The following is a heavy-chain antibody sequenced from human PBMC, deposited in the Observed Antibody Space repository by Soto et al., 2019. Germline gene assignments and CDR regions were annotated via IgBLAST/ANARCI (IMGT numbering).Heavy chain of an antibody. Sequence: QITLKESGPTLVKPTQTLTLTCTFSGFSLSTSGVGVGWIRQPPGKALEWLALIYWDDNKHYSPSLKSRLTITKDTSKNQVVLTMTNMDPVDTATYYCAHRYYDSSCYYYPDFFDYWGQGTLVTVSS. D-gene: IGHD3-22*01. CDR1: GFSLSTSGVG. CDR3: AHRYYDSSCYYYPDFFDY. J-gene: IGHJ4*02. V-gene: IGHV2-5*02. CDR2: IYWDDNK.